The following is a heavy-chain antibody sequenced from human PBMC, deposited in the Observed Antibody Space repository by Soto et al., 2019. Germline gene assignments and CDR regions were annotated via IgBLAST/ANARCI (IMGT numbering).Heavy chain of an antibody. CDR1: GDSISSRNW. CDR2: ISHGGNT. V-gene: IGHV4-4*02. CDR3: ARVPDR. Sequence: PSETLSLTCAVSGDSISSRNWWSWVRQPPGKGLEWIGEISHGGNTNYNPSLKSRVTISVDRSKNQFSLKLSSVTAADTAVYYCARVPDRWGQGTLVTVSS. D-gene: IGHD2-2*01. J-gene: IGHJ5*02.